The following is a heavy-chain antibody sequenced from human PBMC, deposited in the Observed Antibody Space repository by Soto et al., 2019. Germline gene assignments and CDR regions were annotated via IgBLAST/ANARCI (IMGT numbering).Heavy chain of an antibody. CDR1: GFTFSSYG. Sequence: QVQLVESGGGVVQPGRSLRLSCAASGFTFSSYGMHWVRQAPGKGLEWVAVISYDGSNKYYADSVKGRFTISRDNSKNTLYLEMTSLRAEDRAVYYCAKDIAVVVAASAGEAFDIWGQGTMVTVSS. V-gene: IGHV3-30*18. J-gene: IGHJ3*02. CDR3: AKDIAVVVAASAGEAFDI. CDR2: ISYDGSNK. D-gene: IGHD2-15*01.